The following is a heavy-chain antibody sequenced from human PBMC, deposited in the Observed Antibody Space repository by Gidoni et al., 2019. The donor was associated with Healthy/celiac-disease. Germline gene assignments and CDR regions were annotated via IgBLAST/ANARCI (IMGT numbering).Heavy chain of an antibody. Sequence: QVQLVESGGGVVQPGRSLRLSCAASGFTFSSYGMHWVHQAPGKGLEWVSVISYDGSNKYYADSVKGRFTISRDSSKKTLYLQMNRLRAEDTAVYYCAKNSDYGDTPLDSFDIWGQGTMVTVSS. J-gene: IGHJ3*02. CDR1: GFTFSSYG. CDR3: AKNSDYGDTPLDSFDI. V-gene: IGHV3-30*18. D-gene: IGHD4-17*01. CDR2: ISYDGSNK.